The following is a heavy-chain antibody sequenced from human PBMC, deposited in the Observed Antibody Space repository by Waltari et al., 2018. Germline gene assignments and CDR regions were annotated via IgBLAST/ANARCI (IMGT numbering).Heavy chain of an antibody. V-gene: IGHV4-34*01. J-gene: IGHJ4*02. CDR2: INHNGST. Sequence: QLQLQQWGAGLLKPSETLLLTCAVYGGSFSGYYWSWIRPPPGKGLKWIGEINHNGSTNNNPSLKRRVTISVDTTKNQFSLKLSSGTAADKAVYYCARVYSYGLVDYWGQGTLVTVSS. CDR3: ARVYSYGLVDY. D-gene: IGHD5-18*01. CDR1: GGSFSGYY.